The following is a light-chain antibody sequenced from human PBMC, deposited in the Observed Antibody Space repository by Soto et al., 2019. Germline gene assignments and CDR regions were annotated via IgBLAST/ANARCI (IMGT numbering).Light chain of an antibody. Sequence: EVVSTQSPATLSLSPGERATLSCRASQNIRTFLDWYQQKPGQAPRLITYGASNRATGIPPRFSGSGSGTDFTLTISRLEPEDFEVYYCQQHSHWPPWTFGQGTRVEIQ. J-gene: IGKJ1*01. V-gene: IGKV3-11*01. CDR3: QQHSHWPPWT. CDR2: GAS. CDR1: QNIRTF.